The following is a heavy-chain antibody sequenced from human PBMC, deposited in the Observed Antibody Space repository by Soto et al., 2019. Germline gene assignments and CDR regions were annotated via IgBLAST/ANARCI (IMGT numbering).Heavy chain of an antibody. D-gene: IGHD1-7*01. V-gene: IGHV4-30-2*01. CDR2: IYHSGST. CDR1: GGSISSGGYS. Sequence: PSETLSLTCAVSGGSISSGGYSWSWIRQPPGKGLEWIGYIYHSGSTYYNPSLKSRVTISVDRSKNQFSLKLSSVTAADTAVYYCAREGGYNWNYPYFDYWGQGTLVTVSS. CDR3: AREGGYNWNYPYFDY. J-gene: IGHJ4*02.